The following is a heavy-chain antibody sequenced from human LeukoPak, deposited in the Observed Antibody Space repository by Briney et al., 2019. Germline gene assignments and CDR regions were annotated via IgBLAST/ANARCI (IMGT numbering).Heavy chain of an antibody. D-gene: IGHD2/OR15-2a*01. V-gene: IGHV4-39*07. J-gene: IGHJ6*03. Sequence: SETLSLTCTVSGGSVSTSNFFWAWIRQPPGKDLEWIGNINYGGNTYYNPSLKSRVTISVDKSSNQFFLRLTSVTAADTAVYYCSRPFSYSMDVWGKGTTVTVSS. CDR2: INYGGNT. CDR3: SRPFSYSMDV. CDR1: GGSVSTSNFF.